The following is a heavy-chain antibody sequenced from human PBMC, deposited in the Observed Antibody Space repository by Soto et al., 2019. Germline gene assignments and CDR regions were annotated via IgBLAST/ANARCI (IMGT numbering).Heavy chain of an antibody. V-gene: IGHV3-23*01. CDR1: GFTFSSYA. Sequence: GSLRLSCAASGFTFSSYAMSWVRQAPGKGLEWVSAISGSGGSTYYADSVKGRFTISRDNSKNTLYLQMNSLRAEDTAVYYCAKDPIITMIVVVMYFDYWGQGTLVTVSS. J-gene: IGHJ4*02. CDR3: AKDPIITMIVVVMYFDY. D-gene: IGHD3-22*01. CDR2: ISGSGGST.